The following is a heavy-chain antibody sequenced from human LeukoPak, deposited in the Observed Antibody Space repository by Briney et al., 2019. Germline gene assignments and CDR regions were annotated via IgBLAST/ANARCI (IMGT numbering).Heavy chain of an antibody. D-gene: IGHD3-10*01. V-gene: IGHV1-46*01. CDR3: ARGALLWFGELLPNNWFDP. J-gene: IGHJ5*02. CDR1: GYTFTSYY. Sequence: ASVKVSCKASGYTFTSYYMHWVRQAPGQGLEWMGIINPSGGRTSYAQKFQGRVTMARDTSISTAYMELSRLRSDDPAVYYCARGALLWFGELLPNNWFDPWGQGTLVTASS. CDR2: INPSGGRT.